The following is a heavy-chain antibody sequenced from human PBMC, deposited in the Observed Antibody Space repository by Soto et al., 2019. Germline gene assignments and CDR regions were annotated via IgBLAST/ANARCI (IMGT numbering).Heavy chain of an antibody. CDR3: ARDSYDFWSGYLNWFDP. D-gene: IGHD3-3*01. Sequence: WGSLRLSCAASGFTFSSYGMHWVRQAPGKGLEWVAVIWYDGSNKYYADSVKGRFTISRDNSKNTLYLQMNSLRAEDTAVYYCARDSYDFWSGYLNWFDPWGQGTLVTVSS. V-gene: IGHV3-33*01. J-gene: IGHJ5*02. CDR1: GFTFSSYG. CDR2: IWYDGSNK.